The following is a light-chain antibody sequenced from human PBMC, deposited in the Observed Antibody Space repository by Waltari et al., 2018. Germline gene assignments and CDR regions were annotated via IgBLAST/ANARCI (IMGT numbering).Light chain of an antibody. J-gene: IGLJ1*01. Sequence: QSALTQPPSASGSPGQSVTISCTGTGSGGSVSWYQQLPGKAPKPLFYEVSKRPSGVPDRFSGSKSGNTASLTVSGLQAEDEGDYYCSSDAVSNNFYDFGSGTKVTVL. CDR3: SSDAVSNNFYD. V-gene: IGLV2-8*01. CDR2: EVS. CDR1: GSGGS.